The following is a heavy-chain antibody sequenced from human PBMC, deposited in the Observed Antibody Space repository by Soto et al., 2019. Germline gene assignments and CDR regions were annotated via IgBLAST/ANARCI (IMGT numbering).Heavy chain of an antibody. J-gene: IGHJ6*03. CDR1: GGSISSGGYY. CDR3: ARDGEAYCTSTSCYTNYYYYMDV. D-gene: IGHD2-2*02. CDR2: IYYSGST. Sequence: QVQLQESGPGLVKPSQTLSLTCTVSGGSISSGGYYWSWIRQHPGKGLEWIGYIYYSGSTYYNPSIKGRVTISVDTSKNQFSLKLSSVTAADTAVYYCARDGEAYCTSTSCYTNYYYYMDVWGKGTTVTVSS. V-gene: IGHV4-31*03.